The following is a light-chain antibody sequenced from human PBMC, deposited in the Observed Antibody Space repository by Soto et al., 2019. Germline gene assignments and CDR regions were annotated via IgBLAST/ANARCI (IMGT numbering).Light chain of an antibody. CDR2: GAS. CDR1: QSISSSF. Sequence: ETVLTQSPGTLSLSRGERATLSCRASQSISSSFLAWYQQKLGQAPRLLIFGASSRATGIPDRFSGSGSGTDFTLTISRLEPEAFAVYYCQQYGNSPYTFGQGTKLEIK. V-gene: IGKV3-20*01. J-gene: IGKJ2*01. CDR3: QQYGNSPYT.